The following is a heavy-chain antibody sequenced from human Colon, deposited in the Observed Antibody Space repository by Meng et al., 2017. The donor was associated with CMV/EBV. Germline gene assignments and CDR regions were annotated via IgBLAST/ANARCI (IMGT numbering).Heavy chain of an antibody. D-gene: IGHD3-10*01. CDR3: VKGASETYFAASPFDC. CDR2: ISNNGINT. Sequence: GESLKISCAASGFTFTSYSMHWVRQAAGKGFEYVAGISNNGINTYYKESVRGRFTISRDNSKNTVFLQMGSLRAEDLAVYYCVKGASETYFAASPFDCWGQGTLVTVSS. CDR1: GFTFTSYS. V-gene: IGHV3-64*02. J-gene: IGHJ4*02.